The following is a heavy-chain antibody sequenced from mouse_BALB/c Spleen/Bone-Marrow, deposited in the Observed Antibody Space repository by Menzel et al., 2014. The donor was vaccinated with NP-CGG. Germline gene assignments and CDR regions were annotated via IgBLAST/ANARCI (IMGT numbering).Heavy chain of an antibody. V-gene: IGHV5-6-3*01. D-gene: IGHD1-2*01. CDR2: INSNGGST. Sequence: VMLVESGGGLVQPGGSLELSCAASGFTFSSYGMSWVRQTPDKRLELVATINSNGGSTYYPDSVKGRFTISRDNAKNTLYLQMSSLKSEDTAMYYCARHYYGARWGQGTLVTVSA. CDR3: ARHYYGAR. CDR1: GFTFSSYG. J-gene: IGHJ3*01.